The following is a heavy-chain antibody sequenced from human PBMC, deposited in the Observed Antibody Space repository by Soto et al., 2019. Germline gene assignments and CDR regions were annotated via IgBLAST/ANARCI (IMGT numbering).Heavy chain of an antibody. J-gene: IGHJ6*02. V-gene: IGHV4-34*01. CDR2: INHSGST. D-gene: IGHD3-22*01. CDR1: GGSFSGYY. CDR3: ARGRSIYYYDSSGYYYPTGYYYGMDV. Sequence: RSLTCAVYGGSFSGYYWSWIRQPPGKGLEWIGEINHSGSTNYNPSLKSRVTISVDTSKNQFSLKLSSVTAADTAVYYCARGRSIYYYDSSGYYYPTGYYYGMDVWGQGTTVTVSS.